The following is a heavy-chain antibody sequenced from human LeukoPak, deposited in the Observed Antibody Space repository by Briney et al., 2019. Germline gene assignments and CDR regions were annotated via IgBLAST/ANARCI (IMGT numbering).Heavy chain of an antibody. CDR3: ARVEGLTATVTD. CDR1: GYTFTSYY. D-gene: IGHD5-18*01. Sequence: ASVKVSCKASGYTFTSYYMHWVRQAPGQGLEWMGLIITSAGSTTYAQNFQGRVTLTRDTSTSTVYMEMSSLRSEDTAVYYCARVEGLTATVTDWGQGTLVTFSS. V-gene: IGHV1-46*01. J-gene: IGHJ4*02. CDR2: IITSAGST.